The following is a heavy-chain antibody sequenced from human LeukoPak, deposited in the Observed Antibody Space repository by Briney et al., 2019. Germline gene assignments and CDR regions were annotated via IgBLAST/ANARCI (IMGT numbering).Heavy chain of an antibody. CDR1: GFTFSSYS. V-gene: IGHV3-21*01. D-gene: IGHD2-2*01. J-gene: IGHJ6*03. CDR3: ASADIVVVTAASDYMDV. Sequence: GGSLRLSCAASGFTFSSYSMNWVRQAPGKGLEWVSSISSSSSYIYYADSVKGRFTISRDNAKNSLYLQMNSLRAEDTAVYYCASADIVVVTAASDYMDVWGKGTTVTVSS. CDR2: ISSSSSYI.